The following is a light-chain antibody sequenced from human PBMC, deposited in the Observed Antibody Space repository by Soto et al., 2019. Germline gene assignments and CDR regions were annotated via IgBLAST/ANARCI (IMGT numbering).Light chain of an antibody. V-gene: IGKV2-30*02. J-gene: IGKJ1*01. Sequence: DVVMTQSPLSLPVTLGQPASISCRSSQSLIHSDGNTYLSWFQQRPGQSPRRRIYEVSDRGSGVPDRITGSGSGTDFTLKISRVEAEDVGVYYCMQGTHWPWTFGQGAEVEIK. CDR1: QSLIHSDGNTY. CDR2: EVS. CDR3: MQGTHWPWT.